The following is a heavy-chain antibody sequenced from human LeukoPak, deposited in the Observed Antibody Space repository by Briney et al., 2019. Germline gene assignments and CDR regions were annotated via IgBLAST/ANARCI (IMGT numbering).Heavy chain of an antibody. V-gene: IGHV1-8*01. CDR1: GYTFTSYD. CDR2: MSPNSGNT. J-gene: IGHJ4*02. CDR3: TRGPPNWGYDY. Sequence: ASVNVSCKASGYTFTSYDINWVRQASGQGLEWMGWMSPNSGNTGYAQKFQGRVTMTRSTSLRTAYMELSSLNSEDTAVYYCTRGPPNWGYDYWGQGTQVTVSS. D-gene: IGHD7-27*01.